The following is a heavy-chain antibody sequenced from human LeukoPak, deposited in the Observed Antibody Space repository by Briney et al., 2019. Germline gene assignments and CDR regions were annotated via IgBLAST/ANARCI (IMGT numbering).Heavy chain of an antibody. CDR2: MKQDGGGI. V-gene: IGHV3-7*01. CDR3: ARPGLIRRGDQYGMDV. CDR1: GFTFSSYW. D-gene: IGHD3-10*01. Sequence: GGSLRLSCAASGFTFSSYWVTWVGQAQGEGLGWVAEMKQDGGGIFYADSVKGHFTTSRENAENSLYLQMNRLRAEDTGVYYCARPGLIRRGDQYGMDVWGQGTTVTVSS. J-gene: IGHJ6*02.